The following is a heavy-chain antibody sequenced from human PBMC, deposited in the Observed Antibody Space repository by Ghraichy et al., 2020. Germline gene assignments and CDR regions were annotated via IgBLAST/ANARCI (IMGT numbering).Heavy chain of an antibody. CDR2: IKGDGSQR. V-gene: IGHV3-7*01. D-gene: IGHD4-17*01. CDR3: GRVDYFGDVTKY. Sequence: GGSLRLSCATSGFTFSTFWMNWVRQAPGKGLEWVANIKGDGSQRKYVDSVKGRFTISRDNARNSLFLQMNSLRAEDTAVYYCGRVDYFGDVTKYWGQGTRVTVSS. J-gene: IGHJ4*02. CDR1: GFTFSTFW.